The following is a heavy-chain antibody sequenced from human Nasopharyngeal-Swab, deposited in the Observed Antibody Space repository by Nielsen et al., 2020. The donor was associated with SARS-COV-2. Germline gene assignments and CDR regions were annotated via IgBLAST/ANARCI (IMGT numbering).Heavy chain of an antibody. Sequence: VRQMPGKGLEWVSAISGSGGSTYYADSVKGRFTISRDNSKNTLYLQMNSLRAEDTAVYYCARRISGGYDPWGQGTLVTVSS. J-gene: IGHJ5*02. CDR2: ISGSGGST. D-gene: IGHD1-26*01. V-gene: IGHV3-23*01. CDR3: ARRISGGYDP.